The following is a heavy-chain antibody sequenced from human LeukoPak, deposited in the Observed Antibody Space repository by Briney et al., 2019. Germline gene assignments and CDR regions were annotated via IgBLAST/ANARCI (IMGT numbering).Heavy chain of an antibody. CDR2: IWYDGSNK. J-gene: IGHJ4*02. CDR3: AKSGGGYGDYFTDY. V-gene: IGHV3-30*02. D-gene: IGHD4-17*01. CDR1: GFTFSSYG. Sequence: PGGSLRLSCAASGFTFSSYGMHWVRQAPGKGLEWVAVIWYDGSNKYYADPVKGRFTISRDNSKNTLYLQMNSLRAEDTAVYYCAKSGGGYGDYFTDYWGQGTLVTVSS.